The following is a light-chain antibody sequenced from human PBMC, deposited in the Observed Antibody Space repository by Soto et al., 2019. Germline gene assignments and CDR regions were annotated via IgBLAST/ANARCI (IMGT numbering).Light chain of an antibody. V-gene: IGLV1-40*01. CDR2: GNS. CDR3: QSYRSTLCAQV. CDR1: SSNIGAGYD. Sequence: QSVLTQPPSVSGAPGQRVTISCTGSSSNIGAGYDVHWYQQLPGTAPKLLIYGNSNRPSGVPDRFSGSKSGTSAPLAITGPEAESEADYYCQSYRSTLCAQVLGTGTKVPVL. J-gene: IGLJ1*01.